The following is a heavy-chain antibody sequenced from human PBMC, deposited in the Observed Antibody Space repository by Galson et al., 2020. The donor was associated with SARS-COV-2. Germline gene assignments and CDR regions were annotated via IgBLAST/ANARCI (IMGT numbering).Heavy chain of an antibody. CDR2: IYTSGST. J-gene: IGHJ6*02. Sequence: SETLSLTCTVSGGSISSGSYYWSWIRQPAGKGLEWIGRIYTSGSTNYNPSLKSRVTISVDTSKNQFSLKLSSVTAADTAVYYCAREAGSPYYYYYGMDVWGQGTTVTVSS. CDR1: GGSISSGSYY. D-gene: IGHD3-10*01. CDR3: AREAGSPYYYYYGMDV. V-gene: IGHV4-61*02.